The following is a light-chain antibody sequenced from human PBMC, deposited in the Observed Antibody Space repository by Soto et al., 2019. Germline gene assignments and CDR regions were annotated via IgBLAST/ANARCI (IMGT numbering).Light chain of an antibody. V-gene: IGKV3-11*01. Sequence: EIVLTQSPATLSLSPGERATLSCRASQSVSSYFAWYQQKPGQAPRLLIYDASSRATGIPARFSGSGSGTDYTLTITSLEPEDFAVYYCQLRCNRPLTFGKGTRVASK. CDR1: QSVSSY. J-gene: IGKJ1*01. CDR3: QLRCNRPLT. CDR2: DAS.